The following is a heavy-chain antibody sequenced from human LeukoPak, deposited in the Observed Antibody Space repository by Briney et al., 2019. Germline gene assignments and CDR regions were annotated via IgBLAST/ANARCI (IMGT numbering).Heavy chain of an antibody. D-gene: IGHD5-18*01. CDR1: GGSFSGYY. Sequence: SETLSLTCAVYGGSFSGYYWSWIRQPPGKGLEWIGEINHSGSTNYNPSLKSQVTISVDTSKNQFSLKLSSVTAADTAVYYCARRIQLWSYYFDYWGQGTLVTVSS. CDR3: ARRIQLWSYYFDY. J-gene: IGHJ4*02. V-gene: IGHV4-34*01. CDR2: INHSGST.